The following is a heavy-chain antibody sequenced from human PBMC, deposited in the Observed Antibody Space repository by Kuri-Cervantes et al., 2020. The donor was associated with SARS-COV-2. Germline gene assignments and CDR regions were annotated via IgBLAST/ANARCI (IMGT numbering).Heavy chain of an antibody. Sequence: GESLKISCTASGFTFGDYAMSWFRQAPGKGLEWVAVISYDGSNKDYTASGKGRFTISRDNSQNTLYLQMKSLRTEDTALYYCARDRVGVHDSWGQGTLVTVSS. J-gene: IGHJ4*02. V-gene: IGHV3-30-3*01. D-gene: IGHD2-21*01. CDR2: ISYDGSNK. CDR3: ARDRVGVHDS. CDR1: GFTFGDYA.